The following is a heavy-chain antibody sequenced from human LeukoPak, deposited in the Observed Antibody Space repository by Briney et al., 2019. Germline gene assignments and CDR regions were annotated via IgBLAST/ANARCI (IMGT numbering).Heavy chain of an antibody. CDR2: IRYDGSNK. CDR1: GFTFSSYG. Sequence: GGSLRLSCAALGFTFSSYGMHWVRQAPGKGLEWVAFIRYDGSNKYYADSAKGRFTISRDNSKNTLYLQMSSLRAEDTAVYYCGNVVVPAAISSEYFQHWGQGTLVTVSS. D-gene: IGHD2-2*02. J-gene: IGHJ1*01. V-gene: IGHV3-30*02. CDR3: GNVVVPAAISSEYFQH.